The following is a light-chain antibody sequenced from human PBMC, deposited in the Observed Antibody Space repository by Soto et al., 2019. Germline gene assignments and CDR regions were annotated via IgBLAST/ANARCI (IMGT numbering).Light chain of an antibody. V-gene: IGKV3-11*01. CDR2: DAS. Sequence: EIVLTQSPATLSLSPGERATLSCRASQSVSSYLAWFQQKPGQAPRLLIYDASNRATGIPARFSGSGSGTDFALSISSLEPEDFAVYSCHQRSNLPLTFGGGTKVEIK. J-gene: IGKJ4*01. CDR1: QSVSSY. CDR3: HQRSNLPLT.